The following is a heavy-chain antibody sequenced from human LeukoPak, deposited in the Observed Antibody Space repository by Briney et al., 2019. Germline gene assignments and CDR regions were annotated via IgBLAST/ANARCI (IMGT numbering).Heavy chain of an antibody. D-gene: IGHD3-3*01. J-gene: IGHJ4*02. V-gene: IGHV3-30*02. CDR3: AKDAVLRFLEWLLPFDY. Sequence: GGSLRLSCAASGFTFSSYGMHWVRQAPGKGLEWVAFIRYDGSNKYYADSVKGRFTISRDNSKNTLYLQMNSLRAEDTAVYYCAKDAVLRFLEWLLPFDYWGQGTLVTVSS. CDR1: GFTFSSYG. CDR2: IRYDGSNK.